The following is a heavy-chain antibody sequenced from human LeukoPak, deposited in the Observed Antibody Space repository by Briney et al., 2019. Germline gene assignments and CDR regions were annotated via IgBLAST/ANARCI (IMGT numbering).Heavy chain of an antibody. V-gene: IGHV1-18*01. Sequence: ASVKVSCKASGYTFTSYGISWVRQAPGQGLEWMGWISAYNGNTNYAQKLQGRVTMTTDTSTSTAYMELSRLRSDDTAVYYRARDSYYYDSSGYSDYWGQGTLVTVSS. CDR2: ISAYNGNT. CDR3: ARDSYYYDSSGYSDY. CDR1: GYTFTSYG. D-gene: IGHD3-22*01. J-gene: IGHJ4*02.